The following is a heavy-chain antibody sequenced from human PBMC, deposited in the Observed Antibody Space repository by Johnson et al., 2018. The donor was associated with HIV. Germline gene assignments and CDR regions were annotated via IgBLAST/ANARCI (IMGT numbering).Heavy chain of an antibody. Sequence: VQLVESGGGLVQPGKSLKVACAASGFTFSGSALHWIRQASGRGLEWVGLIRSKGNSYATAYAASVKGRFTISRDDSHNTAYLQMNSLTTEDTATYYCARANRGRNDAFDIWGQGTMVTVSS. J-gene: IGHJ3*02. CDR3: ARANRGRNDAFDI. V-gene: IGHV3-73*01. CDR1: GFTFSGSA. D-gene: IGHD2-15*01. CDR2: IRSKGNSYAT.